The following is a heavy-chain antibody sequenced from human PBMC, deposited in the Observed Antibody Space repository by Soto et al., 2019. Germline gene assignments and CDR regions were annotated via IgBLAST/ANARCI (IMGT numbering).Heavy chain of an antibody. CDR1: GFTFDDYA. V-gene: IGHV3-9*01. Sequence: EVQLVESGGGLVQPGRSLRLSCAASGFTFDDYAMNWVRQAPGKGLEWVSGISWNSGNIVYADSVKGRFTIARDNAKNSLYLQMSRLRAEDTAFYHCAKGHTTSFFSDFDLWGRGVLVTVSS. J-gene: IGHJ2*01. D-gene: IGHD1-1*01. CDR3: AKGHTTSFFSDFDL. CDR2: ISWNSGNI.